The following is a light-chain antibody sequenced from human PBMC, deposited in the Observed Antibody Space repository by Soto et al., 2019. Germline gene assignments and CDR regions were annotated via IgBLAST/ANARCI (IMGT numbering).Light chain of an antibody. V-gene: IGKV3-15*01. CDR1: QSVGIH. J-gene: IGKJ3*01. Sequence: EIVMTQSPATLSMSPGERAALSCRASQSVGIHLACYQQKPCQAPRLLIYSASTRATGIPARFSASGSGTEFSLTINSLQSEDVAVYYCQQYNNWPLTFGPGTRVDIK. CDR2: SAS. CDR3: QQYNNWPLT.